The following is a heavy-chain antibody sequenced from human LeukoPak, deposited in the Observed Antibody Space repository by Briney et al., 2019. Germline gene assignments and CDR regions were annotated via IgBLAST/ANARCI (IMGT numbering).Heavy chain of an antibody. D-gene: IGHD2-8*01. CDR2: IYTSGST. Sequence: PSQTLSLTCTVSGGSISSGSYYWSWIRQPAGKGPEWIGRIYTSGSTNYNSSLKSRVTMSVDTSKNQFSVKLNSVIAADTAMYHCARGVYLGNGYYFDYWGQGTLVTVSS. V-gene: IGHV4-61*02. CDR1: GGSISSGSYY. CDR3: ARGVYLGNGYYFDY. J-gene: IGHJ4*02.